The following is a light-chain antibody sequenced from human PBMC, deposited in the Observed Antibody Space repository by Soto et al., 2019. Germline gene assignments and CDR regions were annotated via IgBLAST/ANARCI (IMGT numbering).Light chain of an antibody. J-gene: IGKJ1*01. CDR3: QQYRSSQLT. CDR1: QSVSSSY. Sequence: EIGLTQSPGSLSLSPGERATLSCRASQSVSSSYLAWYQQKPGQAPRLLIYGTSSSATGIPDRFSGSGSGTDVTLTINSLEPEDFAVYYCQQYRSSQLTFAQGPKVEI. CDR2: GTS. V-gene: IGKV3-20*01.